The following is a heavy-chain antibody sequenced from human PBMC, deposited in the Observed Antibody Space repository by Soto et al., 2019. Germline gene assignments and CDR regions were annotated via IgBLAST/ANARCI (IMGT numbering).Heavy chain of an antibody. Sequence: ASVKVSCKASGYTFTSYGISWVRQAPGQGLEWMGWISAYNGNTNYAQKLQGRVTMTTDTSTSTAYMELRSLRSDDTAVYYCARDRITSFGVVTDYYYGMDVSGQGTTVTVSS. D-gene: IGHD3-3*01. CDR3: ARDRITSFGVVTDYYYGMDV. CDR2: ISAYNGNT. V-gene: IGHV1-18*01. J-gene: IGHJ6*02. CDR1: GYTFTSYG.